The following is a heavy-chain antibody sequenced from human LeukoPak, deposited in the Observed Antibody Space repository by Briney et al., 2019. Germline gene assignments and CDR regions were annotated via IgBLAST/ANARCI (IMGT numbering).Heavy chain of an antibody. V-gene: IGHV1-69*05. D-gene: IGHD4-11*01. Sequence: SVKVSCKASGGTFISYAISWVQQAPGQGVEWMGGIIPIFGTANYAQKFQGRVTITTDESTSTAYMELSSLRSEDTAVYYCARGYSNIQYYFDYWGQGTLVTVSS. CDR3: ARGYSNIQYYFDY. J-gene: IGHJ4*02. CDR1: GGTFISYA. CDR2: IIPIFGTA.